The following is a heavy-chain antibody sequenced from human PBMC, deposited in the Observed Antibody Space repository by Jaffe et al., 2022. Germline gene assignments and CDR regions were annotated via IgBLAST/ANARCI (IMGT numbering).Heavy chain of an antibody. CDR1: GFTFDDYA. V-gene: IGHV3-9*01. Sequence: EVQLVESGGGLVQPGRSLRLSCAASGFTFDDYAMHWVRQAPGKGLEWVSGISWNSGSIGYADSVKGRFTISRDNAKNSLYLQMNSLRAEDTALYYCAKDPSIFGGFWFDPWGQGTLVTVSS. CDR3: AKDPSIFGGFWFDP. D-gene: IGHD3-3*01. J-gene: IGHJ5*02. CDR2: ISWNSGSI.